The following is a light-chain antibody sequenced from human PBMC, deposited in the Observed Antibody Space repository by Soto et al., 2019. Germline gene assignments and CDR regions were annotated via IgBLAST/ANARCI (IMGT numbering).Light chain of an antibody. V-gene: IGKV3-20*01. CDR3: QQYGSLPYT. J-gene: IGKJ2*01. Sequence: ENVLTQSPGTLSLSPGERATLSCRASQNVDNNFLAWYQHKPGQPPRLLIFGASIRAAGIPDRFSGSGSGTDFTLSISRLEPEDCVLYHCQQYGSLPYTFGQGTKLDI. CDR2: GAS. CDR1: QNVDNNF.